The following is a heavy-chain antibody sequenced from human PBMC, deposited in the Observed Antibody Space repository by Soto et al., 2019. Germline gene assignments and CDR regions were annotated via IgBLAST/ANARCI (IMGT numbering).Heavy chain of an antibody. Sequence: EVQLVESGGGLVKPGGSLRLSCAASGFTFSSYSMNWVRQAPGKGLEWVSSISSSSSYIYYADSVKGRFTISRDNAKNSLYLQMNSLRAEDTAVYYCARDGMVRGETYYGMDVWGQGTTVTVSS. D-gene: IGHD3-10*01. V-gene: IGHV3-21*01. CDR3: ARDGMVRGETYYGMDV. J-gene: IGHJ6*02. CDR2: ISSSSSYI. CDR1: GFTFSSYS.